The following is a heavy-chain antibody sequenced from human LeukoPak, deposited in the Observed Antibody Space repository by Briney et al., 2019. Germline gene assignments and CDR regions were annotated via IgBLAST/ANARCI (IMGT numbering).Heavy chain of an antibody. CDR3: ARVWSPPYTSSWPYYFDY. CDR2: ISRSSCYI. J-gene: IGHJ4*02. Sequence: PGGSLRLSCAASGFTFRSYSMHWVRQAPGKGLEWVSSISRSSCYIFSADSVKGRFTISRDNAKNSLYLQMNSLRVEDTAVYYCARVWSPPYTSSWPYYFDYWRQGTLVTVSS. CDR1: GFTFRSYS. V-gene: IGHV3-21*01. D-gene: IGHD6-13*01.